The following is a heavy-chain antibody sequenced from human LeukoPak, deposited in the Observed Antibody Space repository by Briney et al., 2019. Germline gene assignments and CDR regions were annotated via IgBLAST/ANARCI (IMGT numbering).Heavy chain of an antibody. Sequence: SETPSLTCAVYGGSFSGYYWSWIRQPPGKGLEWIGKINHSGSTNYNPSLKSRVAISVDTSKNQFSLKLSSVTAADTAVYYCARASRGTFGYMDVWGKGTTVTVSS. CDR1: GGSFSGYY. J-gene: IGHJ6*03. CDR2: INHSGST. CDR3: ARASRGTFGYMDV. D-gene: IGHD2-2*01. V-gene: IGHV4-34*01.